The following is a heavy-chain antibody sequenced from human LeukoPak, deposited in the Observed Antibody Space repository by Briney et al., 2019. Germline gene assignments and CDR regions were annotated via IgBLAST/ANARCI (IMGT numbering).Heavy chain of an antibody. Sequence: GGSLRLSCAASGFTFSSYWMTWVRQAPGKGLEWVANIKLDGSEKNYVDSVKGRFTISRDNAKNSLYLQMKSLRAEDTAVYYCARDYSSSGWPIGLWGQGTLVTVYS. CDR2: IKLDGSEK. V-gene: IGHV3-7*05. J-gene: IGHJ4*02. D-gene: IGHD6-19*01. CDR1: GFTFSSYW. CDR3: ARDYSSSGWPIGL.